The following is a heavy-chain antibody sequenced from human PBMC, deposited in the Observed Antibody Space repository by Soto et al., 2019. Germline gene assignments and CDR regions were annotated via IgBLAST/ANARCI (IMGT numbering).Heavy chain of an antibody. V-gene: IGHV1-8*01. CDR1: GYTFTSYD. J-gene: IGHJ4*02. CDR3: TRGHNYYDSSGYYGH. CDR2: MNPNSGNT. D-gene: IGHD3-22*01. Sequence: QVQLVQSGAEVKKPGASVKVSCKASGYTFTSYDINWVRQATGQGLEWMGWMNPNSGNTGYAQKFQGRVTMTRSNSVSTAYMELTGLRSEDTAVYYCTRGHNYYDSSGYYGHWGQGTLVTVSS.